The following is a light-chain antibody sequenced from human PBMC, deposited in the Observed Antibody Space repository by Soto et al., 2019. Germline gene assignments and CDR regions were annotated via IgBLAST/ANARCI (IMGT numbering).Light chain of an antibody. CDR1: RSLLYSSDNKNY. V-gene: IGKV4-1*01. CDR3: QQYYSSPQT. CDR2: WAS. J-gene: IGKJ2*01. Sequence: DIVMTQSPDSLAVSLGERATINCKSGRSLLYSSDNKNYLAWYQQKPGQPPKLLIYWASTRESGVPDRFSGSGSGTDFTLTISSLQAEDVAVYYCQQYYSSPQTFGQGTKLEVK.